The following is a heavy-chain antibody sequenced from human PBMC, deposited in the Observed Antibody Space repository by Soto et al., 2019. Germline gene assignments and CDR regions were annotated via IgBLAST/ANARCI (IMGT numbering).Heavy chain of an antibody. J-gene: IGHJ4*02. CDR2: IYHTGAT. CDR1: GGSVSSNNW. V-gene: IGHV4-4*02. CDR3: ARRGARYSPFDY. D-gene: IGHD2-15*01. Sequence: SETLSLTCAVSGGSVSSNNWWNWVRQPPGKGLEWIGEIYHTGATNYNPSLKSRVTISVDKSKDQVSLNLNSVTAADTAVYYCARRGARYSPFDYWGQGTLVTVSS.